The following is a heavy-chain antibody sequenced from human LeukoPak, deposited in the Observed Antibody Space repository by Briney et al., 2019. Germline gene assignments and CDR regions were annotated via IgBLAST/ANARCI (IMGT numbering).Heavy chain of an antibody. D-gene: IGHD3-10*01. CDR1: GFTFSSYW. Sequence: GGSLRLSCAASGFTFSSYWMSWVRQAPGKGLEWVANIKQDGSEKYYVDSVKGRFTISRDNAKNSLYLQMNSLRTEDTAVYYCAKDLMRDRWFGESWGQGTLVTVSS. CDR2: IKQDGSEK. V-gene: IGHV3-7*01. J-gene: IGHJ5*02. CDR3: AKDLMRDRWFGES.